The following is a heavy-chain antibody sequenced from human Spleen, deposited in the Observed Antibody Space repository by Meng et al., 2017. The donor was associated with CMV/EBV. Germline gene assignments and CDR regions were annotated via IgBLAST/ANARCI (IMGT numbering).Heavy chain of an antibody. CDR1: GYTFTGYY. V-gene: IGHV1-2*02. Sequence: ASVKVSCKASGYTFTGYYIHWVRQAPGQGLEWMGWINPKSGGTNYAQKFQGRVTLTRDTSINTGYMELTRLTSDDTAVYYCARDNNWGPDYWGQGTLVTVSS. CDR3: ARDNNWGPDY. J-gene: IGHJ4*02. D-gene: IGHD7-27*01. CDR2: INPKSGGT.